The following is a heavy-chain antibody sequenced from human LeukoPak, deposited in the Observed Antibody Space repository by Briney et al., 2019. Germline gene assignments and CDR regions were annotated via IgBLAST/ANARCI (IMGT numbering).Heavy chain of an antibody. CDR2: IHQDGNEK. CDR1: GFTFSTYW. CDR3: ARGDKFSGDY. J-gene: IGHJ4*02. Sequence: PGGSLRLSCAAAGFTFSTYWMSWVRQAPGKGLEWVANIHQDGNEKYYVDSVKGRFTISRANAKNSLYLQMNSLRAEDTAVYYCARGDKFSGDYWGQGTLVTVSS. V-gene: IGHV3-7*04. D-gene: IGHD2-15*01.